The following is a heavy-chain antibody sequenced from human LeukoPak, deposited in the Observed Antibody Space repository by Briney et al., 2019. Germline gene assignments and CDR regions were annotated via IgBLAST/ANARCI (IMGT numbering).Heavy chain of an antibody. V-gene: IGHV4-39*01. CDR3: VRSQLNYYYYYMDV. CDR1: GGSISSSSYY. Sequence: SETLSLTXTVSGGSISSSSYYWGGIRQPPGKGLEWIGSIYYSGSTYYNPSVKSRVTISVDTSKNQFSLKLSSVTAADTAVYYCVRSQLNYYYYYMDVWGKGTTVTVSS. CDR2: IYYSGST. D-gene: IGHD2-2*01. J-gene: IGHJ6*03.